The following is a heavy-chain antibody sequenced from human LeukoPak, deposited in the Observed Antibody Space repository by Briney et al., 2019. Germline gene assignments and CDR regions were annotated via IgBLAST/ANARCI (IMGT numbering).Heavy chain of an antibody. J-gene: IGHJ4*02. CDR3: ARDLTPQLWSPSFDY. CDR1: GFTFSSYE. D-gene: IGHD5-18*01. Sequence: PGGSLRLSCAASGFTFSSYEMNWVRQAPGKGLEWVSYIRSSGSTIYYADSVKAPFTISRDNAKNSVYLQINSLRAEDTAVYYCARDLTPQLWSPSFDYWGQGTLVTVSS. CDR2: IRSSGSTI. V-gene: IGHV3-48*03.